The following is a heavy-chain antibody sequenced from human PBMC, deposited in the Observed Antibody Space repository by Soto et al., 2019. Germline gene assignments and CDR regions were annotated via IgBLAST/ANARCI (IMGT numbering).Heavy chain of an antibody. J-gene: IGHJ4*02. CDR3: TRGGEPAYSHTYINGDY. CDR2: INAGNGNT. D-gene: IGHD2-8*01. V-gene: IGHV1-3*01. CDR1: GYTFTSFA. Sequence: QVQHVQSGAEVKRPGASVKVSCKASGYTFTSFAIHWVRQAPGQRPEWMGWINAGNGNTEYSQKLQGRVTIYRDTSANTAYMEMSGLTFEDTAVYYSTRGGEPAYSHTYINGDYWGQGTPVTVSS.